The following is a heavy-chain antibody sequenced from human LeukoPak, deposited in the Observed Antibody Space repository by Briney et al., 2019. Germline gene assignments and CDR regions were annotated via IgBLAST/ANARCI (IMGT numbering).Heavy chain of an antibody. J-gene: IGHJ4*02. Sequence: GGSLRLSCVGSGFSFNDYGMTWVRQAPGKGLEWVSTINWRGGVAGYADSMKGRFTISRDNVKNSVYLEMNSLRVEDTALYYCVRVGGAAFGVVVTYLDSWGQGALVTVSS. D-gene: IGHD2-15*01. CDR2: INWRGGVA. CDR3: VRVGGAAFGVVVTYLDS. CDR1: GFSFNDYG. V-gene: IGHV3-20*04.